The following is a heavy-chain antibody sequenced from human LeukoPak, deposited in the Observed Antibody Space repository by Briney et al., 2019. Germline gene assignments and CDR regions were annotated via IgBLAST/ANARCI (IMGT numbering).Heavy chain of an antibody. CDR1: GYTFTSYG. CDR3: ARGRQLVPNNWFDP. D-gene: IGHD6-6*01. CDR2: ISAYSGNT. V-gene: IGHV1-18*01. Sequence: GASVKVSCKASGYTFTSYGISWVRQAPGQGLEWMGWISAYSGNTNYAQKLQGRVTMTTDTSTSTAYMELRSLRSDDTAVYYCARGRQLVPNNWFDPWGQGTLVTVSS. J-gene: IGHJ5*02.